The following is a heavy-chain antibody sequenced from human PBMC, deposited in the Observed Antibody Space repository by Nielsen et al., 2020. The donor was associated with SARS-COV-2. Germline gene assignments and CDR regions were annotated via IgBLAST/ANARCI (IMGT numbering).Heavy chain of an antibody. CDR3: ARLQSSTGGGMDV. D-gene: IGHD6-13*01. V-gene: IGHV5-10-1*01. Sequence: KVSCKASGDGLSSYWISWVRQMPGKGPEWMGRIDPSDSYINYSPSFQGHVTISADKSISTAYLQWSSLQASDSAMYYCARLQSSTGGGMDVWGQGTAVTVSS. CDR2: IDPSDSYI. CDR1: GDGLSSYW. J-gene: IGHJ6*02.